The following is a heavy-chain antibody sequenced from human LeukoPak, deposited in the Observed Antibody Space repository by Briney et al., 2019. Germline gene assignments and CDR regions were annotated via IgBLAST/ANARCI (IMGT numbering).Heavy chain of an antibody. J-gene: IGHJ4*02. CDR1: GFTFNSYA. Sequence: GGSLRLSCAASGFTFNSYAMSWVRQVPGKGLEWVSAISDSGGTTYYADSVKGRFTISRDNSKNTLYLQMNSLRAEDTAVYYCAKGMSATSGYLELEYWGQGTLVTVSS. V-gene: IGHV3-23*01. CDR2: ISDSGGTT. CDR3: AKGMSATSGYLELEY. D-gene: IGHD3-22*01.